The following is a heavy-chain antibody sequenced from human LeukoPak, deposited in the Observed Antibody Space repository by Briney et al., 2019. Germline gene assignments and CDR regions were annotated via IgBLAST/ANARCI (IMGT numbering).Heavy chain of an antibody. J-gene: IGHJ4*02. CDR2: IKPDGSEK. Sequence: GGSLRLSCAASGFTFSSYWMSWLRQAPGKGLEWVANIKPDGSEKYYVDSVKGRFTISRDNAKNSLYLQMNSLRTEDTALYYCARADSSSWDQWGQGTLVTVSS. D-gene: IGHD6-13*01. CDR1: GFTFSSYW. V-gene: IGHV3-7*01. CDR3: ARADSSSWDQ.